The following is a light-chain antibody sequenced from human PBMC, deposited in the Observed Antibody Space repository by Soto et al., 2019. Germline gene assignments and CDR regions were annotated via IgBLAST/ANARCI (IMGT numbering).Light chain of an antibody. V-gene: IGKV1-5*01. J-gene: IGKJ1*01. CDR3: QQYNSYSQT. CDR1: QSISTW. Sequence: DIQMTQSPTTLSASIGDRVPITCRASQSISTWLAWYQQNPGKVPKRLIYDASSLESGVPSRFSGSGSGTEFTLTISSLRPDDSATYYCQQYNSYSQTFGQGTKV. CDR2: DAS.